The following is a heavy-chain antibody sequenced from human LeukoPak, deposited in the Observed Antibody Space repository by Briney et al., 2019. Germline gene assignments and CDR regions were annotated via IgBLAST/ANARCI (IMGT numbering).Heavy chain of an antibody. D-gene: IGHD3-3*01. CDR3: ATAYYDFFMQELYFQH. CDR2: FDPEDGET. J-gene: IGHJ1*01. CDR1: GYTLTELS. V-gene: IGHV1-24*01. Sequence: ASVKVSCKVSGYTLTELSMHWVRQAPGKGLEWMGGFDPEDGETIYAQKFQGRVTMTEDTSTDTAYMELSSLRSEDTAVYYCATAYYDFFMQELYFQHWGQGTLVTVSS.